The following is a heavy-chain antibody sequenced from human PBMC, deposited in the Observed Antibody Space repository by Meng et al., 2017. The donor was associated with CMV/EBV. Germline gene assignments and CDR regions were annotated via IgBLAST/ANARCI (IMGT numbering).Heavy chain of an antibody. D-gene: IGHD3-16*01. CDR3: ARVTMGIRLGDTSGLDY. CDR1: GFTFSSYS. J-gene: IGHJ4*02. CDR2: ISSSSSTI. Sequence: ETLSLTCAASGFTFSSYSMNWVRQAPGKVLEWVSYISSSSSTIYYADSVKGRFTISRDNAKNSLYLQMNSLRAEDTAVYYCARVTMGIRLGDTSGLDYWGQGTLVTVSS. V-gene: IGHV3-48*04.